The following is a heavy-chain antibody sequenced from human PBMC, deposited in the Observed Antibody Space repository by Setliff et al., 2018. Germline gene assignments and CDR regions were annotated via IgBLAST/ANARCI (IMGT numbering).Heavy chain of an antibody. J-gene: IGHJ6*03. CDR1: GGSVNSGYDN. D-gene: IGHD3-3*01. V-gene: IGHV4-61*09. CDR3: ARMSGFLYMDV. Sequence: SETLSLTCTVSGGSVNSGYDNWNWLRQPAGKGLEWIGHINRRGSTNYNPSLKGRATLSIDASKRQFSLNLSSVTAADTAVYYCARMSGFLYMDVWGKGTTVTVSS. CDR2: INRRGST.